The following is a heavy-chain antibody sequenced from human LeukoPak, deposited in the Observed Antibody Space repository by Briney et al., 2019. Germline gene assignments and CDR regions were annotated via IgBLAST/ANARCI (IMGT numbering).Heavy chain of an antibody. CDR1: GFTFSIYA. V-gene: IGHV3-23*01. Sequence: GGSLRLSCAASGFTFSIYAMNWVRQAPGKGLEWVSAISDSGGDSIYTDSVKDRFTISRHNSKNTLYLQMNRLRAEDTAVYYCAKGGSYAPLDYWGQGTLVTVSS. CDR2: ISDSGGDS. D-gene: IGHD1-26*01. CDR3: AKGGSYAPLDY. J-gene: IGHJ4*02.